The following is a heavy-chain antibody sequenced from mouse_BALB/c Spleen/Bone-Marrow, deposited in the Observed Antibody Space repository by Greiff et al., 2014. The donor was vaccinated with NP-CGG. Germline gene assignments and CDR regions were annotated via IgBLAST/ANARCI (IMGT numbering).Heavy chain of an antibody. CDR3: ARSSNWDFDY. D-gene: IGHD4-1*01. CDR1: GSSITSGYS. Sequence: EVQLQQSGPDLVKPPQSLSLTCTVTGSSITSGYSWHWIRQFPGNKLEWMGYIHCSGSTNYYPSLKSRISIIRDTSKNQFFLQLISVTIKDTATYYCARSSNWDFDYWGQGTTLTVSS. J-gene: IGHJ2*01. CDR2: IHCSGST. V-gene: IGHV3-1*02.